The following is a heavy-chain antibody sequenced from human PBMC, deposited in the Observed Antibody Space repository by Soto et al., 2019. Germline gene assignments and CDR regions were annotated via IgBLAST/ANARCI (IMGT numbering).Heavy chain of an antibody. Sequence: SETLSLTCTVSGGSISIDYCSWIRQPPGKGLEFIGYVYYSGSTNYNPSLKSRVSMSVDTSKNQFSLKLSSVTAADTAVYYCARGFSYFGPWGQGTLVTVSS. D-gene: IGHD3-10*01. CDR1: GGSISIDY. CDR3: ARGFSYFGP. CDR2: VYYSGST. J-gene: IGHJ4*02. V-gene: IGHV4-59*01.